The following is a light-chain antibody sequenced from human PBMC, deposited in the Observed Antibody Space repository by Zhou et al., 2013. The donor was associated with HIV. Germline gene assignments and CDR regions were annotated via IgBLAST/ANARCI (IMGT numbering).Light chain of an antibody. V-gene: IGKV3-11*01. CDR3: QHYSNWPLT. CDR1: QNIGGY. Sequence: EIVLTQSPATLSLSPGERATLSCRASQNIGGYLAWYQQKPGQAPRLLIYDTSNRATGIPARFSGSGSGTQFTLTISNLQSEDFAVYYCQHYSNWPLTFGGGTKVEIK. CDR2: DTS. J-gene: IGKJ4*01.